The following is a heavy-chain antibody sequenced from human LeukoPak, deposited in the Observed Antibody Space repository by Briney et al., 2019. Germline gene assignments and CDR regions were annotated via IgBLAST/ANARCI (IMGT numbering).Heavy chain of an antibody. V-gene: IGHV4-4*07. D-gene: IGHD5-12*01. J-gene: IGHJ4*02. CDR1: GGSISSYH. CDR3: ARANVDIVATTETQSEFFDY. Sequence: PSETLSLTCTVSGGSISSYHWSWIRQPAGKGLEWIGRIYTSGSTNYNPSLKSRVTMSVDTSKNQFSLKLSSVTAADTAVYYCARANVDIVATTETQSEFFDYWGQGTLVTVSS. CDR2: IYTSGST.